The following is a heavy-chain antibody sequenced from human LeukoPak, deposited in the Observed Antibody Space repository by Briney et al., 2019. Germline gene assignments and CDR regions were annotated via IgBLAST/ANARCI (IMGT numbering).Heavy chain of an antibody. D-gene: IGHD1-26*01. J-gene: IGHJ3*02. V-gene: IGHV3-30*18. CDR3: AKSSGAYYVGAFDI. Sequence: GGSLRLSCAASGFTFSSYGMHWVRQAPGKGLEWVAVISYDGSNKYYADSVKGRFTISRDNSKNTLYLRMNSLRTEDTAVYYCAKSSGAYYVGAFDIWGQGTMVTVSS. CDR1: GFTFSSYG. CDR2: ISYDGSNK.